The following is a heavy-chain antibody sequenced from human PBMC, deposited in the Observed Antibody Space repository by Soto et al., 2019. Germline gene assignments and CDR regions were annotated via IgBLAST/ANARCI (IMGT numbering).Heavy chain of an antibody. Sequence: QVQLKESGPGLVKPSGTLSLTCAVSGGSISSSYWWSWVRQPPGKGLEWIGEIYHSGSTNYNTSLKSRVTIPVDKSKNQFSLKVTSVTAADTAVYYCARVSGSYYYGMDVWGQGTTVTVSS. CDR2: IYHSGST. CDR3: ARVSGSYYYGMDV. J-gene: IGHJ6*02. CDR1: GGSISSSYW. V-gene: IGHV4-4*02.